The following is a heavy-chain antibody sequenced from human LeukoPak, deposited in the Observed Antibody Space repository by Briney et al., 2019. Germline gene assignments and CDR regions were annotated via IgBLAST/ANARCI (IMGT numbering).Heavy chain of an antibody. Sequence: GGSLRLSCAASKFTFNNYWMTWVRQAPAKGQERVANIKPDGSETYSVDSVRGRFTISRDNAKNSLYLQVNSLRVDDTAVYYCARHHVRGLVITGAMDVWGKGTTVTVCS. D-gene: IGHD3-10*01. J-gene: IGHJ6*04. V-gene: IGHV3-7*03. CDR3: ARHHVRGLVITGAMDV. CDR2: IKPDGSET. CDR1: KFTFNNYW.